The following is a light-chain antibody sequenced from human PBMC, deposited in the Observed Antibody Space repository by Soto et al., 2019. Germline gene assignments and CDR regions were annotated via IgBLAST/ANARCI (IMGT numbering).Light chain of an antibody. Sequence: QSVLTQPPSVSGAPGQTVTISCTGSRSNIGAGYDIHWYQFLPGTAPKLLLYSFNKRPSGIPDRFSGSKSGTSASLAITGLQPEDEADYSCQSYDDSLSGSGVFGTGTEVTAL. CDR1: RSNIGAGYD. CDR3: QSYDDSLSGSGV. CDR2: SFN. J-gene: IGLJ1*01. V-gene: IGLV1-40*01.